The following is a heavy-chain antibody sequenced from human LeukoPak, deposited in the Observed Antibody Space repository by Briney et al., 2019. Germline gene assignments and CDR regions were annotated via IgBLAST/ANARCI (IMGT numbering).Heavy chain of an antibody. V-gene: IGHV4-39*01. D-gene: IGHD5-18*01. CDR2: IYYSGST. J-gene: IGHJ4*02. Sequence: SETLSLTCTVSGGSISSSSYYWGWIRQPPGKGLEWIGSIYYSGSTYYNPSLKSRVTISVDTSKNQFSLKLSSVTAADTAVYYCARHSTAMGTFDYWGQGTLVTVSS. CDR3: ARHSTAMGTFDY. CDR1: GGSISSSSYY.